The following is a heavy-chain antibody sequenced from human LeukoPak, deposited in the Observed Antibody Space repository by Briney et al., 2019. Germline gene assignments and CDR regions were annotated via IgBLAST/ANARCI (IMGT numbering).Heavy chain of an antibody. Sequence: PSETLSLSCTVSGASISGYSRNWIRQPAGKGLEWIGRIYTSGGTKYNTSLKSRVTMSVDTSKNQFSLKLSSVTAADTAVYYCARATSGHYYYFDYWGQGTLVTVSS. CDR1: GASISGYS. D-gene: IGHD3-22*01. V-gene: IGHV4-4*07. CDR2: IYTSGGT. CDR3: ARATSGHYYYFDY. J-gene: IGHJ4*02.